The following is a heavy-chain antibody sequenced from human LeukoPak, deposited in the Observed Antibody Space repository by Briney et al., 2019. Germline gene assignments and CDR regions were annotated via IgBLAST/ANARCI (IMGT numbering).Heavy chain of an antibody. J-gene: IGHJ4*02. D-gene: IGHD2-2*01. CDR3: ARDLGEKDIVVVPAARALDY. CDR2: ISYDGSNK. V-gene: IGHV3-30*03. CDR1: GFTFSSYG. Sequence: GGSLRLSCAASGFTFSSYGMPWVRQAPGKGLEWVAVISYDGSNKYYADSVKGRFTISRDNSKNTLYLQMNSLRAEDTAVYYCARDLGEKDIVVVPAARALDYWGQGTLVTVSS.